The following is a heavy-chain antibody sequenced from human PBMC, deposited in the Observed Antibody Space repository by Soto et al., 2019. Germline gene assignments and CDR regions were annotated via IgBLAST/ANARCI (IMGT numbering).Heavy chain of an antibody. CDR2: ITGRGDST. V-gene: IGHV3-23*01. D-gene: IGHD1-26*01. CDR1: GFPFSDHA. J-gene: IGHJ5*02. Sequence: GGSLRLSCAASGFPFSDHAMHWVRQTPGKGLEWVSAITGRGDSTYYADSVKGRFTISRDNSKSTLYLQMMSLRAEDTAVYYCAKDLYVQPPSGWFDPWGQGTVVTVSS. CDR3: AKDLYVQPPSGWFDP.